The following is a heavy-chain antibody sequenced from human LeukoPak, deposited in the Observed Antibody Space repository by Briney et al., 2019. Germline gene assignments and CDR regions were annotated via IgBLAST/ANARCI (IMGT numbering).Heavy chain of an antibody. CDR3: ARVRAYYYGSGRYGMDV. Sequence: ASVKVPCKASGYTFTSYYMHWVRQAPGQGLEWMGIINPSGGSTSYAQKFQGRVTMTRDTSTSTVYMELSSLRSEDTAVYYCARVRAYYYGSGRYGMDVWGKGTTVTVSS. D-gene: IGHD3-10*01. CDR2: INPSGGST. J-gene: IGHJ6*04. CDR1: GYTFTSYY. V-gene: IGHV1-46*01.